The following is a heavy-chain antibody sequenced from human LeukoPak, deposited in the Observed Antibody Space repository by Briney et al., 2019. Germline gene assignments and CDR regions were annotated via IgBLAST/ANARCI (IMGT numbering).Heavy chain of an antibody. V-gene: IGHV4-4*07. J-gene: IGHJ3*02. Sequence: SETLSLTCTVSGASITTYYWIWIRQPAGKGLEWIGRISTSGSSHYNPSLKSRVTMSIDTPKNQISLKLSSVTAADTAVYYCARDRAVVNAIGGVFDMFVQGTMVTVSS. CDR2: ISTSGSS. CDR3: ARDRAVVNAIGGVFDM. CDR1: GASITTYY. D-gene: IGHD2-21*01.